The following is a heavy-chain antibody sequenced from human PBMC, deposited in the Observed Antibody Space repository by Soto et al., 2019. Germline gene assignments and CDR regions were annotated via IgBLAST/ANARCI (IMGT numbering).Heavy chain of an antibody. CDR2: VSYDGNT. V-gene: IGHV4-39*07. Sequence: SETLSLTCTVSGDSISSNSHYWGWIRQPPGKGLESIANVSYDGNTYYNPSLTSRVTISLDTSKNQFSLRLNSVTAADTAVYYCARRQSSSWYGLWGQGTTVTVSS. J-gene: IGHJ4*02. D-gene: IGHD6-13*01. CDR1: GDSISSNSHY. CDR3: ARRQSSSWYGL.